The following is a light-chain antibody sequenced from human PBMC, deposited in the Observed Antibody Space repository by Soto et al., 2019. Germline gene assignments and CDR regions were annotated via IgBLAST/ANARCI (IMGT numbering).Light chain of an antibody. CDR2: DAS. Sequence: EIVLTQSPGTLSLSPGERATLSCRASQSVSSSYLAWYQQKPGQAPRLLIFDASSRATGISDRFSGSGSGTDFILTINRLEPEDFAVYYCQEFASNFGGGTKVDIK. CDR1: QSVSSSY. V-gene: IGKV3-20*01. J-gene: IGKJ4*01. CDR3: QEFASN.